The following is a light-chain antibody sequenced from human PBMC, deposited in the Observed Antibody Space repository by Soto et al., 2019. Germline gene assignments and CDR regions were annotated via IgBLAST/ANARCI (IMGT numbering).Light chain of an antibody. Sequence: IQMTQSPTSLSASVGDRVTITCRASQGISKFLAWFRQKPGRAPKSLIYGASTLQSGVPSRFSGSGSDTDFTLTITSLQPEDFATYYCQQYHSYPPSFGQGTKVEIK. J-gene: IGKJ1*01. CDR2: GAS. CDR1: QGISKF. CDR3: QQYHSYPPS. V-gene: IGKV1-16*01.